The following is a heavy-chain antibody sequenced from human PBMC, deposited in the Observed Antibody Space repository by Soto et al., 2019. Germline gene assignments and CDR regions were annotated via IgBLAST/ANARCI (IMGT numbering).Heavy chain of an antibody. Sequence: SVKVSCKASGGTFSSYAISWVRQAPGQGLEWMGGIIPIFGTANYAQKFQGRVTITADESTSTAYMELSSLRSEDTAVYYCVYGSGSYLRPRPRGWFAPWGQGTLVTVSS. V-gene: IGHV1-69*13. CDR1: GGTFSSYA. CDR2: IIPIFGTA. D-gene: IGHD3-10*01. J-gene: IGHJ5*02. CDR3: VYGSGSYLRPRPRGWFAP.